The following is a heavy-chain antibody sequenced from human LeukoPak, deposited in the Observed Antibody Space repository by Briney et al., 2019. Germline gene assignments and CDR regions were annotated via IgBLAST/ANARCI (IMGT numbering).Heavy chain of an antibody. Sequence: SETLSLTCAVSGGSISSYYWNWIRQPPGKGLEWIAYIYYSGSTNYNPSLKSRVTISVDTSKNQFSLKLSSVTAADPAVYYCARHIGHGSAPLFSPYYSGMDVWDQGTTVTVSS. J-gene: IGHJ6*02. V-gene: IGHV4-59*08. D-gene: IGHD3-10*01. CDR1: GGSISSYY. CDR2: IYYSGST. CDR3: ARHIGHGSAPLFSPYYSGMDV.